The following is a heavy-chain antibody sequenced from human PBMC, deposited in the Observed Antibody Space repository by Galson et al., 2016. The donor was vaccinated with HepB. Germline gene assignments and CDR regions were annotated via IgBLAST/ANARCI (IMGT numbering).Heavy chain of an antibody. D-gene: IGHD3-10*01. CDR1: GGSISSYY. V-gene: IGHV4-59*01. CDR3: ARTPSRGGMDV. Sequence: SETLSLTCTVSGGSISSYYWSWIRQPPGKGLEWIGYIYYSGSTNYNPPLKSLVTISVDTSKNQFSLKLTSVTTADQAVYYCARTPSRGGMDVWGQGTTVTVSS. J-gene: IGHJ6*02. CDR2: IYYSGST.